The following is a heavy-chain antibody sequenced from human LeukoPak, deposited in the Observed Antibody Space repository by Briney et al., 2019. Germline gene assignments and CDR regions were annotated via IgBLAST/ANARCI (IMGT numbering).Heavy chain of an antibody. CDR1: GFTFSSYA. V-gene: IGHV3-23*01. Sequence: PGGSLRLSCAASGFTFSSYAMSWVRQAPGKGLEWVSSISGNGGSTYYADSVKGRFTISRDNAKNTLFLQMNSLRAEDTAVYYCARGGGRYSSAYYFDYWGQGTLVTVSS. D-gene: IGHD6-25*01. J-gene: IGHJ4*02. CDR3: ARGGGRYSSAYYFDY. CDR2: ISGNGGST.